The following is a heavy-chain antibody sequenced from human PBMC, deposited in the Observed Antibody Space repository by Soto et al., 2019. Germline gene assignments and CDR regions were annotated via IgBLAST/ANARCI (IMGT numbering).Heavy chain of an antibody. CDR2: VSIGGST. V-gene: IGHV3-23*01. J-gene: IGHJ4*02. Sequence: DVQLLESGGGLVQPEGSLRLSCAASGFTFSSYAMGWVRQGPRKGLEWVAVVSIGGSTHYADSVRGRFTISRDNSKNTLSLQMNSLTAEDTAVYFCAKRRGAGGHFDYWAREPWSPSP. D-gene: IGHD2-15*01. CDR1: GFTFSSYA. CDR3: AKRRGAGGHFDY.